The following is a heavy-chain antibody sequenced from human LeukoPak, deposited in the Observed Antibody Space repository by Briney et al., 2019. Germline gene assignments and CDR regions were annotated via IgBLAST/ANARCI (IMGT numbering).Heavy chain of an antibody. D-gene: IGHD2-15*01. V-gene: IGHV4-59*01. CDR3: ARYYCSGGICYHFDY. Sequence: PSETLSLTFTVSGGSINSYYWSWIRQPPGKGLEWIGYMYYSGSTNYNPSLKSRVTISVDTSKNQFSLKLSSVTAADTAVHYCARYYCSGGICYHFDYWGQGTLVTVSS. J-gene: IGHJ4*02. CDR1: GGSINSYY. CDR2: MYYSGST.